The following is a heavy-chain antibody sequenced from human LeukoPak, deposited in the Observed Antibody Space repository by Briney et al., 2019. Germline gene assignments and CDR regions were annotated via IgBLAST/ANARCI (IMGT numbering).Heavy chain of an antibody. Sequence: PGGSLRLSCAASGFTFSSYGMHWVRQAPGKGLEWVAFIRYDGSNKYYADSVKGRFTISRDNSKNTLYLQMNSLRAEDTAVYYCAKGRVITVYYYDSSGPSALDIWGQGTMVTVSS. CDR1: GFTFSSYG. V-gene: IGHV3-30*02. CDR2: IRYDGSNK. CDR3: AKGRVITVYYYDSSGPSALDI. J-gene: IGHJ3*02. D-gene: IGHD3-22*01.